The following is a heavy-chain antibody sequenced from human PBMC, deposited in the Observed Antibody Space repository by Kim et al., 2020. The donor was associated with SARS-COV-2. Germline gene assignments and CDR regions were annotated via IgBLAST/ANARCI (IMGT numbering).Heavy chain of an antibody. CDR2: ISWNSGSI. J-gene: IGHJ4*02. CDR1: GFTFGDYA. CDR3: AKAIYIVGGRYYFDY. Sequence: GGSLRLSCAASGFTFGDYAMHWVRQAPGKGLEWVSGISWNSGSIGYADSVKGRFTISRDNAKNSLYLQMNSLRAEDTALYYCAKAIYIVGGRYYFDYWGQGTLVTVSS. V-gene: IGHV3-9*01. D-gene: IGHD1-26*01.